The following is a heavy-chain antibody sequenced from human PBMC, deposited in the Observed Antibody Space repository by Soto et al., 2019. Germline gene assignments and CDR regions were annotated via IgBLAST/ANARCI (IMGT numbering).Heavy chain of an antibody. CDR1: GGYTLTELS. V-gene: IGHV1-24*01. Sequence: ASVKVSCKVSGGYTLTELSMHWVRQAPGKGLEWMGGFDPEDGETIYAQRFQGRVTMTEDTSSQTAYMELSSLRSEDTAVYYCATAHLIRYGRDYWGQGTLVTV. D-gene: IGHD3-9*01. CDR2: FDPEDGET. CDR3: ATAHLIRYGRDY. J-gene: IGHJ4*02.